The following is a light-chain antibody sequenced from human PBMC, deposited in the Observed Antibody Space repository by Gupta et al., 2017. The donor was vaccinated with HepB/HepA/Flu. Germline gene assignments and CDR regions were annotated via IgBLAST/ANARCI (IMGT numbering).Light chain of an antibody. J-gene: IGKJ2*01. Sequence: EIVLTQSPATLSLSPGEGATLSCGASQSLSSSYLAWFQQKDGLAPRLLIYDGSMRATGITDRFSRSRSVTDFTLTISRLDPEDFAVYYCQQYDRSPGTFGQGTKLEIK. CDR3: QQYDRSPGT. CDR1: QSLSSSY. V-gene: IGKV3D-20*01. CDR2: DGS.